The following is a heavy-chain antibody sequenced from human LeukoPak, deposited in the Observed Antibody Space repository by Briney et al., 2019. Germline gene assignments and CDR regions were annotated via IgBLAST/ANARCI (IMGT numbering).Heavy chain of an antibody. V-gene: IGHV3-30*18. J-gene: IGHJ4*02. CDR3: AKAGGDIAVAGTGDY. CDR1: GFTFSSYG. D-gene: IGHD6-19*01. Sequence: GRSLRLSCAASGFTFSSYGMHWVRQAPGKGLEWMAGISYDGSNKYYADSVKGRFTISRDNSKNTLYLQMNSLRAEDTAVYYCAKAGGDIAVAGTGDYWGQGTLVTVSS. CDR2: ISYDGSNK.